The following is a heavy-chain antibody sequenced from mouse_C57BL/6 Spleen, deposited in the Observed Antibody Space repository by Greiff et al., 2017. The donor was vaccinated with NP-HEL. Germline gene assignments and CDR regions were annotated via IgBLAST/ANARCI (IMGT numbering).Heavy chain of an antibody. CDR3: AGAGLRWFAD. D-gene: IGHD2-4*01. J-gene: IGHJ3*01. V-gene: IGHV1-26*01. CDR2: INPNNGGT. Sequence: EVQLQQSGPELVKPGASVKISCKASGYTFTDYYMNWVKQSHGKSLEWIGDINPNNGGTSYNQKFKGKATLTVDKSSSTAYMELRSLTSEDSAVYYCAGAGLRWFADWGQGALVTVSA. CDR1: GYTFTDYY.